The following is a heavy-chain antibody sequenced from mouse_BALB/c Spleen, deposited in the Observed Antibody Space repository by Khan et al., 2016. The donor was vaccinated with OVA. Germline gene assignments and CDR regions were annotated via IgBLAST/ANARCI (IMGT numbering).Heavy chain of an antibody. V-gene: IGHV1S81*02. Sequence: VQLQEAGAELVKPGASVRVSCKASGYTFTSYYLYWVKQRPGHGLEWIGDINPSNGGTNFNENFKTKATLTVDKSSSTAYMQLSSLTSEDSAVYYCTRSGYGAFAYWGQGTLVTVSA. D-gene: IGHD1-1*02. J-gene: IGHJ3*01. CDR1: GYTFTSYY. CDR2: INPSNGGT. CDR3: TRSGYGAFAY.